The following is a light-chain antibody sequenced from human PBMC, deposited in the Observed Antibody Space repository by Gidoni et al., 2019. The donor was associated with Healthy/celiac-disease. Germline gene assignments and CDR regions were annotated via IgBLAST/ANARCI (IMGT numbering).Light chain of an antibody. CDR3: QSYDSSYNV. CDR1: SGSIALKD. V-gene: IGLV6-57*02. CDR2: DYN. Sequence: NFMLTPPHSVTYSPGRTVNISCTGSSGSIALKDVQWYQPRPGSAPTTVIYDYNQRPSGVPDRFSGSIDSSSNSASLTISGLKTEDEADYYCQSYDSSYNVFGSGTKVTVL. J-gene: IGLJ6*01.